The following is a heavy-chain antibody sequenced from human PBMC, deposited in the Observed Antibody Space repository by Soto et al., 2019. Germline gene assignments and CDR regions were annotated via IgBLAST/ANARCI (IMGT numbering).Heavy chain of an antibody. CDR1: GFDFSGSE. Sequence: PGGSLRLSCTASGFDFSGSEMNWFRQAPGKGLEWVAYITGSGGAMFHADSLKGRFSISRDNSKNSLFLEMNNLTADDAGVYYCAKVAPFILGSPFWGKGTLVTVSS. CDR3: AKVAPFILGSPF. D-gene: IGHD2-21*01. CDR2: ITGSGGAM. J-gene: IGHJ4*02. V-gene: IGHV3-48*03.